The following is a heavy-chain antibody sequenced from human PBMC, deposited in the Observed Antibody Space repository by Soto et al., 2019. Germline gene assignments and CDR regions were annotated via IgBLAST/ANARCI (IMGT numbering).Heavy chain of an antibody. J-gene: IGHJ5*02. D-gene: IGHD2-15*01. CDR1: GFTFGSYS. Sequence: DVQLVESGGGLVQPGGSLTLSCAASGFTFGSYSMNWVRHAPGKGLEWVSYISSTSSAIWYADSLKRRFIISRDNAENSLYLQRHSLRAEDTAVYFCARGWGCSSGSCYFTSWGQGTLVTVSS. CDR2: ISSTSSAI. CDR3: ARGWGCSSGSCYFTS. V-gene: IGHV3-48*04.